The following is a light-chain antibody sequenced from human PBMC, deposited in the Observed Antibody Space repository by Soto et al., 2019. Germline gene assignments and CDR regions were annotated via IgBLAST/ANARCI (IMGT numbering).Light chain of an antibody. J-gene: IGLJ1*01. Sequence: QSELNHPASVYRSPGGSITIICTGDSSDVGSYNLVSWYQQHPGKAPKVMIYEVSKRPSGVSNRFSGSKSGNTASLTISGLQSQEEADYGCWPYACSSTLDFGSGTKVTVL. V-gene: IGLV2-23*02. CDR1: SSDVGSYNL. CDR3: WPYACSSTLD. CDR2: EVS.